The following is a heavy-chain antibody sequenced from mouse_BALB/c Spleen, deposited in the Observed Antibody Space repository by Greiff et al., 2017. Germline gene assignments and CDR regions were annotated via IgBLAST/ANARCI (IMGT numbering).Heavy chain of an antibody. V-gene: IGHV2-6-4*01. CDR1: GFSLSRYS. J-gene: IGHJ3*01. D-gene: IGHD1-1*01. CDR2: IWGGGST. Sequence: VQLKESGPGLVAPSQSLSITCTVSGFSLSRYSVHWVRQPPGKGLEWLGMIWGGGSTDYNSALKSRLSISKDNSKSQVFLKMNSLQTDDTAMYYCARNAYYGSSYDWFAYWGQGTLVTVSA. CDR3: ARNAYYGSSYDWFAY.